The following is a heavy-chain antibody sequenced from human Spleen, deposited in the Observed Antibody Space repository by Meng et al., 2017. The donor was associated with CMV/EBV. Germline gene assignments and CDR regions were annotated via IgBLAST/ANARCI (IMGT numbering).Heavy chain of an antibody. CDR2: ISSSSSSYI. V-gene: IGHV3-21*01. J-gene: IGHJ3*02. Sequence: GGSLRLSCAASGFTFSSYSMNWVRQAPGKGLEWVSSISSSSSSYIYYADSVKGRFTISRDNAKNSLYLQMNSLRAEDTAVYYCARVPYYYDSSGYSFDAFDIWGQGTMVTVSS. CDR1: GFTFSSYS. D-gene: IGHD3-22*01. CDR3: ARVPYYYDSSGYSFDAFDI.